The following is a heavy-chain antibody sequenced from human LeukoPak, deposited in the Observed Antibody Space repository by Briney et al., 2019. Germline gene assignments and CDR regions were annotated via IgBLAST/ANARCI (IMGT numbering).Heavy chain of an antibody. CDR2: ISYDGSNK. CDR1: GFTFSSYA. J-gene: IGHJ4*02. D-gene: IGHD3-22*01. Sequence: GGSLRLSCAASGFTFSSYAMHWVRQAPGKGLEWVAVISYDGSNKYYADPVKGRFTISRDNSKNTLYLQMNSLRAEDTAVYYCARDLSYYDSSGYYYWGQGTLVTVSS. CDR3: ARDLSYYDSSGYYY. V-gene: IGHV3-30-3*01.